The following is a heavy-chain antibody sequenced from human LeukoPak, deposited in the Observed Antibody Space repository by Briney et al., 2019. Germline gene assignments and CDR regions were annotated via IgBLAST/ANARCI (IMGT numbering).Heavy chain of an antibody. CDR1: GFIFSRYE. J-gene: IGHJ4*02. D-gene: IGHD3-22*01. CDR3: ARRGFYDTSGYLFDY. Sequence: GGSLRLSCVASGFIFSRYEMNWVRQAPGKGLEWLSYIGTSGSIMSYADSVKGRFTISRDNAKNSLYLQMNSLKAEDTAVYYCARRGFYDTSGYLFDYWGQGTLVTVSS. CDR2: IGTSGSIM. V-gene: IGHV3-48*03.